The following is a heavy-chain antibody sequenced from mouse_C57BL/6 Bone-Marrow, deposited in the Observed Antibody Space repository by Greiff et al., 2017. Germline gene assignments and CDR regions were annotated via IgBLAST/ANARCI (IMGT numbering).Heavy chain of an antibody. CDR3: ARSHGSSYGFDV. Sequence: VQLQQSGAELARPGASVKMSCKASGYTFTSYTMHWVKQRPGQGLEWIGYINPSSGYTKYNQKFKDKATLTADNSSSSAYMQLSSLTSEDSAVYYCARSHGSSYGFDVWGTGTTVTVSS. D-gene: IGHD1-1*01. CDR2: INPSSGYT. V-gene: IGHV1-4*01. CDR1: GYTFTSYT. J-gene: IGHJ1*03.